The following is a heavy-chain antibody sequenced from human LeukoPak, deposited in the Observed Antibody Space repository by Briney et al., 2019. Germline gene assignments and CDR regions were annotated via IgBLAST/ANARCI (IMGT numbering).Heavy chain of an antibody. D-gene: IGHD5-12*01. CDR1: GFIFSSYA. V-gene: IGHV3-23*01. J-gene: IGHJ4*02. Sequence: PGGSLRLSCAASGFIFSSYAMSWVRQAPGKGLEWVSAISGRTGGTYYADSVKGRFTISRDNSKSTLYLQMDSLRAEDTAVYYCAKCGNSGCHLIDYWGQGTLVTVSS. CDR3: AKCGNSGCHLIDY. CDR2: ISGRTGGT.